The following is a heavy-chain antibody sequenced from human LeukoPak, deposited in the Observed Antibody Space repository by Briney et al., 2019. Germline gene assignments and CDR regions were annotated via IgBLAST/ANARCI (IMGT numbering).Heavy chain of an antibody. CDR3: AKVDTVLGRPFDP. V-gene: IGHV3-23*01. Sequence: GGSLRLCCAASGFTFSSYTMSWVRQAPGKGLEWVSAISGSGSSTYYADSVKGRFTISRDNSKNTLYLQMNSLRADDTAVYYCAKVDTVLGRPFDPWGQGTLVTVSS. D-gene: IGHD5-18*01. J-gene: IGHJ5*02. CDR1: GFTFSSYT. CDR2: ISGSGSST.